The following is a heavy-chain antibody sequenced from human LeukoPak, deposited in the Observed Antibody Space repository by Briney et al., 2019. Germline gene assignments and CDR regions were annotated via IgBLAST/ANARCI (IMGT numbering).Heavy chain of an antibody. CDR3: AREDRGSGSFPYYYYGMDV. V-gene: IGHV4-31*03. CDR2: IYYSGST. Sequence: ASETLSLTCTVSGGSISSGGYYWSWIRQHPGKGLEWIGYIYYSGSTYYNPSLKSRVTISVDTSKNQFSLKVTSVTAADTAVYYCAREDRGSGSFPYYYYGMDVWGQGITVTVSS. D-gene: IGHD3-10*01. J-gene: IGHJ6*02. CDR1: GGSISSGGYY.